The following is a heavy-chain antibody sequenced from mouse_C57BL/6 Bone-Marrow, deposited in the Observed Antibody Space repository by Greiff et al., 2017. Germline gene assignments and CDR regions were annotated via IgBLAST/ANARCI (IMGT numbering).Heavy chain of an antibody. CDR3: ARSEVYGSSYRY. J-gene: IGHJ2*01. Sequence: VKLMESGAELARPGASVQLSCKASGYTFTSYGISWVKQRTGPGLEWIGEIYPRSGNTYSNEKFKGKGTLTAHQSSSTAYMGLRSLTAEDAAFYFCARSEVYGSSYRYWGQGTTLTVAS. D-gene: IGHD1-1*01. CDR1: GYTFTSYG. V-gene: IGHV1-81*01. CDR2: IYPRSGNT.